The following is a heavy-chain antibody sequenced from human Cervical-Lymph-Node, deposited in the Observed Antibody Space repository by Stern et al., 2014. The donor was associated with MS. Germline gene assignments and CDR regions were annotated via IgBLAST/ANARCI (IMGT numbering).Heavy chain of an antibody. CDR1: GGTFSSSYA. CDR3: ARGIVTNRPAATLHNLFDP. J-gene: IGHJ5*02. Sequence: QVQLVQSGAEVKKPGSSVNVSCKASGGTFSSSYAVSWVRQAPGQGLGWMGRIIPMIGLANYAQKFQTRLTITADKSSSTVYMRLSSLTSEDTALYYCARGIVTNRPAATLHNLFDPWGQGTLVTVSS. V-gene: IGHV1-69*09. D-gene: IGHD2-15*01. CDR2: IIPMIGLA.